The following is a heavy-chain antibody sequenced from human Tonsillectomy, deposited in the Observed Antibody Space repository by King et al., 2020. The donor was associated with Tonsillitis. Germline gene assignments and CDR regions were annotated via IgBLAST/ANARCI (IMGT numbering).Heavy chain of an antibody. CDR1: GGSFSDYY. CDR2: INHSEST. Sequence: VQLQQWGAGLLKPSETLSLTCAVYGGSFSDYYWSWIRQPPGKGLEWIGEINHSESTNYNASLKSRVTISVDTSKNQFSLKLSSVTAADTAVYYCARVTRFGEFLNDYWGQGTLVTVSS. V-gene: IGHV4-34*01. D-gene: IGHD3-10*02. J-gene: IGHJ4*02. CDR3: ARVTRFGEFLNDY.